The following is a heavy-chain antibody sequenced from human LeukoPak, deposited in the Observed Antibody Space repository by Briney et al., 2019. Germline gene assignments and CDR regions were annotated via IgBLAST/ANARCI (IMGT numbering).Heavy chain of an antibody. Sequence: GGSLRLSCAASGFTFSNYWMTWVRQAPGKGLEWVANIKQDGSEKYYVDSVKGRFTISRDNAKNSLYLQMNSLRAEDTAVYYCARDRGGYNYYYWGQGTLVTVSS. V-gene: IGHV3-7*04. D-gene: IGHD5-24*01. CDR2: IKQDGSEK. CDR3: ARDRGGYNYYY. CDR1: GFTFSNYW. J-gene: IGHJ4*02.